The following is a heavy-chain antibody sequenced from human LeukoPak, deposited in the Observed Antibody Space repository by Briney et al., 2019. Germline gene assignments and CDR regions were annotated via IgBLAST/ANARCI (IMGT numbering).Heavy chain of an antibody. Sequence: GGSLRLSCAASGFTFSNYNMNWVRQAPGKGLEWVSAISGSGGRPYYADSVKGRFTISRDNSKNTLYLQMNSLRAEDTAVYYCAKDPAAVYYFDYWGQGTLVTVSS. CDR1: GFTFSNYN. CDR2: ISGSGGRP. J-gene: IGHJ4*02. D-gene: IGHD6-13*01. CDR3: AKDPAAVYYFDY. V-gene: IGHV3-23*01.